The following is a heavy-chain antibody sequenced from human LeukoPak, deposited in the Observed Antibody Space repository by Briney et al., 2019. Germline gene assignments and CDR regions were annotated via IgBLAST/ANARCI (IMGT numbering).Heavy chain of an antibody. CDR2: VNEDGSEQ. Sequence: PGGSLRLSCEASGYTFTNNWMTWFRQAPGKGLEWGANVNEDGSEQKYLDSVKGRFTISRANAKTSVYLQMTNLRVEETAVYYCARGRGWIDPWGQGTLVTVSS. CDR1: GYTFTNNW. D-gene: IGHD5-24*01. J-gene: IGHJ5*02. V-gene: IGHV3-7*01. CDR3: ARGRGWIDP.